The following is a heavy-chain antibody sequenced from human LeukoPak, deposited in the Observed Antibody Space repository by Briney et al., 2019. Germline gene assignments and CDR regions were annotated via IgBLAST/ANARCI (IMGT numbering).Heavy chain of an antibody. V-gene: IGHV4-4*02. CDR2: VYHSGST. CDR3: ARNYCSSTSCNTPFDY. Sequence: SETLSLTCAVSGGSISTTNWWSWVRQPPGKGLEWLGEVYHSGSTNYNPSLKSRATIAVDTSKNQFSLKLSSVTAADTAVYYCARNYCSSTSCNTPFDYWGQGTLVTVSS. D-gene: IGHD2-2*01. CDR1: GGSISTTNW. J-gene: IGHJ4*02.